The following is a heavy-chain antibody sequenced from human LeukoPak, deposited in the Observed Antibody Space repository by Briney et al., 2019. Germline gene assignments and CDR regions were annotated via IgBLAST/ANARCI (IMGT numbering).Heavy chain of an antibody. CDR3: ARGVSRSGLRYCDY. V-gene: IGHV4-31*03. CDR2: IYYSGST. Sequence: PSQTLSLTCTVSGGSISSGGYYWSWLRQHPGKGLEWIGYIYYSGSTYYNPSLKSRVTISVDTSKNQFSLKLSSVTAADTAVYYCARGVSRSGLRYCDYWGQGTLVTVSS. J-gene: IGHJ4*02. D-gene: IGHD3-9*01. CDR1: GGSISSGGYY.